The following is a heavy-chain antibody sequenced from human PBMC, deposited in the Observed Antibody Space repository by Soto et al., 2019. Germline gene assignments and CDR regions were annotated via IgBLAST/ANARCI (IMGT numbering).Heavy chain of an antibody. J-gene: IGHJ4*02. CDR3: ARDRKYCSGGSCYGLFDY. Sequence: KSSETLSLTCAVYGGSFSGYYWSWIRQPPGKGLEWIGEINHSGCTNYNPSLKSRVTISVDTSKNQFSLKLSSVTAADTAVYYCARDRKYCSGGSCYGLFDYWGQGTLVTVSS. V-gene: IGHV4-34*01. CDR2: INHSGCT. D-gene: IGHD2-15*01. CDR1: GGSFSGYY.